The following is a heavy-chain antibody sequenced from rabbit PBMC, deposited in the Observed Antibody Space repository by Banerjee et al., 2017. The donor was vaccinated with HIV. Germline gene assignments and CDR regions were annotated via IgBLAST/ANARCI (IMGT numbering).Heavy chain of an antibody. CDR1: GLDFSSSYW. CDR2: IYNGDGST. D-gene: IGHD2-1*01. Sequence: QEQLEESGGGLVKPAGSLTLTCTASGLDFSSSYWMCWVRQAPGKGLEWIGCIYNGDGSTYYASWVNGRFTISKTSSTTVTLQMTSLTAADTATYFCARNYAVYGDPFNLWGPGTLVTVS. J-gene: IGHJ4*01. CDR3: ARNYAVYGDPFNL. V-gene: IGHV1S45*01.